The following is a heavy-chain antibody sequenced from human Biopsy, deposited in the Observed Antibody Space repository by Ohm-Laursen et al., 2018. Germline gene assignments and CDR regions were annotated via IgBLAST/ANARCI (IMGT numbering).Heavy chain of an antibody. D-gene: IGHD7-27*01. J-gene: IGHJ4*02. CDR3: AKDLRNNNWGVED. CDR2: ISDDGRNN. CDR1: GFSFSRYG. Sequence: SLRLSCSASGFSFSRYGMHWVRQAPGKGLAWVAVISDDGRNNYYIDSVRGRFTISRDNSKNTLYLQMNNLRAEDTAVFYCAKDLRNNNWGVEDWGQGTLVTVSS. V-gene: IGHV3-30*18.